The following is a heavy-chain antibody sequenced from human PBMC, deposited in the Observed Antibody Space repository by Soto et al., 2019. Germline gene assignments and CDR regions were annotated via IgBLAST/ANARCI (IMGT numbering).Heavy chain of an antibody. Sequence: SETLSLTCAVYGGSFSGYYWSWIRQPPGKGLEWIGEINHSGSTNYNPSLKSRVTISVDTSKNQFSLKLSSVTAADTAVYYCARGLSAPPYYFDYWGQGTLVTVSS. CDR2: INHSGST. CDR1: GGSFSGYY. J-gene: IGHJ4*02. CDR3: ARGLSAPPYYFDY. V-gene: IGHV4-34*01.